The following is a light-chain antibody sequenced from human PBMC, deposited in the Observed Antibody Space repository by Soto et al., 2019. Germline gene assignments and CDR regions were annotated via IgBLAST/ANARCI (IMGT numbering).Light chain of an antibody. CDR1: TGAVTSGHY. CDR3: LLVYSGAVV. CDR2: DTS. Sequence: QSVVTQEPSLTVSPGGTVTLTCGSNTGAVTSGHYPYWFQQKPGQAPTTLIYDTSNKYSWTPARFSGSLLGGKAALTLSGAQPEDEADYYCLLVYSGAVVFGGGTQLTVL. J-gene: IGLJ3*02. V-gene: IGLV7-46*01.